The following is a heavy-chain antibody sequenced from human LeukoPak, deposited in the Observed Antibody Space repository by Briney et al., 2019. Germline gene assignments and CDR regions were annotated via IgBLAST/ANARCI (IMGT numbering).Heavy chain of an antibody. Sequence: PGGSLRLSCAASGFTFSSYGMHWVRQAPGKGLEWVAVISYDGSNKYYADSVKGRFTISRDNSKNTLYLQMNSLRAEDTAVYYCARTYDFGIGPPGDAFDNWGQGTLVTVFS. J-gene: IGHJ3*02. CDR2: ISYDGSNK. D-gene: IGHD3-3*01. CDR1: GFTFSSYG. CDR3: ARTYDFGIGPPGDAFDN. V-gene: IGHV3-30*03.